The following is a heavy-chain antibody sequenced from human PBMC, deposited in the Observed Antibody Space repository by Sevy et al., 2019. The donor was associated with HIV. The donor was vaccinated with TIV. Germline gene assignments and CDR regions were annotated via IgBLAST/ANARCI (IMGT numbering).Heavy chain of an antibody. CDR2: IYYNGHI. V-gene: IGHV4-59*08. J-gene: IGHJ4*02. Sequence: SETLSLTCTVSGGSITSLYWNWIRQPPGKGLEWIANIYYNGHINYNPSLKSRVTLSLDTSKNQFSLRLSSVTAADTAMYYCAGENAGDRGYSWGQGTLVTVSS. CDR1: GGSITSLY. D-gene: IGHD3-16*01. CDR3: AGENAGDRGYS.